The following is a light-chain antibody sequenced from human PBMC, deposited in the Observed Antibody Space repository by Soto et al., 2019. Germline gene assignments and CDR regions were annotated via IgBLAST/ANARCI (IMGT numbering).Light chain of an antibody. CDR3: QQYASSPLT. V-gene: IGKV3-20*01. CDR1: RSVAKNY. CDR2: YAS. J-gene: IGKJ4*01. Sequence: EIVLTQSPGTLSLSPGERASLSCRASRSVAKNYLAWYQQKPGQALRLLISYASSRATGIPDRFSGSGSGTDFTLTISRLEAEDFAVYFCQQYASSPLTFGGGTKVEIK.